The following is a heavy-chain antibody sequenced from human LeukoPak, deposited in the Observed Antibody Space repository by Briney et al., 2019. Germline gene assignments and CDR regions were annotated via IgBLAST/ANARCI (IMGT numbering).Heavy chain of an antibody. J-gene: IGHJ5*02. CDR2: IYPADSDT. CDR1: GSCFTSFW. Sequence: GASLEISYKGSGSCFTSFWIGWGRQMPGKGLEWMGIIYPADSDTRYSPSFQSQVTISADKSTSTAYLQWSTLKASDTAIYYCARQSAAAQYTNWFDPWGQGTLVTVSS. CDR3: ARQSAAAQYTNWFDP. D-gene: IGHD2-2*01. V-gene: IGHV5-51*01.